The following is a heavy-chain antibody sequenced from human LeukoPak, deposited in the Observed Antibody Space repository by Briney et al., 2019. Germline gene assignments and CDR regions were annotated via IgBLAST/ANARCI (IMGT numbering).Heavy chain of an antibody. V-gene: IGHV3-23*01. CDR2: VSGGGSST. Sequence: PGGSLRLSCAASGFTFTNYAMSWVRQAPGKGLQWVSAVSGGGSSTSYADSVKGRFTISRDNSKNTLYLQLNSLRAEDTAVYYCAKSGTACSGGSCYSHYFDFWGQGTLVTVSS. CDR1: GFTFTNYA. D-gene: IGHD2-15*01. J-gene: IGHJ4*02. CDR3: AKSGTACSGGSCYSHYFDF.